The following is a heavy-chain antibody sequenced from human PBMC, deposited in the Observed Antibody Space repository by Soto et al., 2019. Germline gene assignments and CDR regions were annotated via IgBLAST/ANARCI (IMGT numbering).Heavy chain of an antibody. D-gene: IGHD3-3*01. CDR3: ARDPIEERFLEWLQIDY. V-gene: IGHV1-18*01. J-gene: IGHJ4*02. Sequence: ASVKVSCKASGYTFTSYGISWVRQAPGQGLEWMGWISAYNGNTNYAQKLQGRVTMTTDTSTSTAYMELRSLRSDDTAVYYCARDPIEERFLEWLQIDYWGQGTLVTVSS. CDR1: GYTFTSYG. CDR2: ISAYNGNT.